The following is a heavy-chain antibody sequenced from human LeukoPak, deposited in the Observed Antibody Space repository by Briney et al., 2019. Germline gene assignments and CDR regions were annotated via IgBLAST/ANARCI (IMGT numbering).Heavy chain of an antibody. CDR2: IDGGGSST. CDR1: GFTFSYHW. V-gene: IGHV3-74*01. CDR3: ARGPGSSGGAYVGDY. D-gene: IGHD3-22*01. J-gene: IGHJ4*01. Sequence: PGGSLRLSCGASGFTFSYHWMHWVRQVPGKGLVWVSRIDGGGSSTSYADSVKGRFSISRDNVKSTLYLQMSSLRAEDTAVYYCARGPGSSGGAYVGDYWGPGTLVTVSS.